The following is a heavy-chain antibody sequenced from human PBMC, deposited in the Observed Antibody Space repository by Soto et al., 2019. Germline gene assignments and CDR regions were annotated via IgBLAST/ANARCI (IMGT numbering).Heavy chain of an antibody. D-gene: IGHD3-9*01. CDR2: IYYSGST. CDR3: ARVLRYFDWYHYYYYYMDV. J-gene: IGHJ6*03. V-gene: IGHV4-59*01. CDR1: GGSISSYY. Sequence: SETLSLTCTVSGGSISSYYWSWIRQPPGKGLEWIGYIYYSGSTNYNPSLKSRVTISVDTSKNQFSLKLSSVTAADTAVYYCARVLRYFDWYHYYYYYMDVWGKGTTVTVSS.